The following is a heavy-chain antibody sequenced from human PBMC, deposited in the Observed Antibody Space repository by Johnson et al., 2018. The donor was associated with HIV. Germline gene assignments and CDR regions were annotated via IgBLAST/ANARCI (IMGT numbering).Heavy chain of an antibody. CDR3: AKAGFFFGLWQWLVWDAFDI. CDR1: GFTFDDYA. J-gene: IGHJ3*02. V-gene: IGHV3-9*01. Sequence: QLVESGGGLVQPGRSLRLSCAASGFTFDDYAMHWVRQAPGKGLEWVSGISWNSGSIGYADSVKGRFTISRDNAKNSLYLQMNSLRAEDTALYYWAKAGFFFGLWQWLVWDAFDIWGQGTMVTVSS. CDR2: ISWNSGSI. D-gene: IGHD6-19*01.